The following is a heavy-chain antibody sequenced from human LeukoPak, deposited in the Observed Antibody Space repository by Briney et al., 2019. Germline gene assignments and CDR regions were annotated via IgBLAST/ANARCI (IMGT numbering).Heavy chain of an antibody. CDR1: GFTFSSYS. J-gene: IGHJ6*02. V-gene: IGHV3-21*01. CDR3: ARKIQLWSQSNYYYYGMDV. D-gene: IGHD5-18*01. Sequence: GGSLRLSCAASGFTFSSYSINWVRQAPGKGLEWVSSISSSSSYIYYADSVKGRFTISRDNAKNSLYLQMNSLRAEDTAVYYCARKIQLWSQSNYYYYGMDVWGQGTTVTVSS. CDR2: ISSSSSYI.